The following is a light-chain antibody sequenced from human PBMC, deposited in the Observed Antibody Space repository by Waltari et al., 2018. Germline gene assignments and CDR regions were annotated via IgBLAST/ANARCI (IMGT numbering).Light chain of an antibody. CDR2: EGS. J-gene: IGLJ3*02. Sequence: QSALTQPASVSGSPGPSITISCTGTSSDVGSYNLVSWYRQLPGHAPKLMIYEGSKRPSGVSNRFSGSKSGNTASLTISGLQAEDEADYYCCSYAGSSTWVFGGGTKLTVL. V-gene: IGLV2-23*01. CDR3: CSYAGSSTWV. CDR1: SSDVGSYNL.